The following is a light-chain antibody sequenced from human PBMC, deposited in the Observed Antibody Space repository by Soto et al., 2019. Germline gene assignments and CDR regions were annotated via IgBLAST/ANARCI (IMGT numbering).Light chain of an antibody. Sequence: QSVLTQPASVSGSPGQSITISCTGTSSDVGGYNYVSWYQQQPGKAPKFMIYDVSNRPSGVSNRFSGSKSGNTASLTISGLHAEDEADYYCCSYTTSNTRQIVFGTGTKLTVL. CDR1: SSDVGGYNY. J-gene: IGLJ1*01. V-gene: IGLV2-14*01. CDR2: DVS. CDR3: CSYTTSNTRQIV.